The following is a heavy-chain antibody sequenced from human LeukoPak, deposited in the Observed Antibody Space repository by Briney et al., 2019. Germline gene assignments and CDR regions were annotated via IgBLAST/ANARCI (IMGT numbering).Heavy chain of an antibody. D-gene: IGHD6-13*01. V-gene: IGHV6-1*01. CDR3: ARGAADSWLRPLDY. CDR2: TYYRSKWYN. Sequence: SQTLSLTCAISGDSVSSNSAAWNWIRQSPSRGLEWLGRTYYRSKWYNDYAVSVKSRITINPDTSKNQFSLKLSSVTAADTAIYYCARGAADSWLRPLDYWGQGILVTVSS. J-gene: IGHJ4*02. CDR1: GDSVSSNSAA.